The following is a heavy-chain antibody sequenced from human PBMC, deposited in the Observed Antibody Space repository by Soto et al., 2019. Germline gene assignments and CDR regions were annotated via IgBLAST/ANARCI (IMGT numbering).Heavy chain of an antibody. CDR1: GFTFSDYY. V-gene: IGHV3-11*01. D-gene: IGHD6-19*01. CDR3: ARAHRGGRRPVAGTFGYFDY. CDR2: ISSSGSTI. Sequence: QVQLVESGGGLVKPGGSLRLSCAASGFTFSDYYMSWIRQAPGKGLEWVSYISSSGSTIYYADSVKGRFTISRDNAKNSLYLQMNSLGADDTAVYYCARAHRGGRRPVAGTFGYFDYWGQGTLVTVSS. J-gene: IGHJ4*02.